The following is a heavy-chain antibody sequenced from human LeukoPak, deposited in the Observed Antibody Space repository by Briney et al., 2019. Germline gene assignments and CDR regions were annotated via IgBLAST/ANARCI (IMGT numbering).Heavy chain of an antibody. CDR3: ARESPYYYDSPDAFDI. Sequence: GGSLRLSCVASGFPLSSYWMTWVRQAPGKGLEWVANIKQDGSKKSYVDSVKGRFTISRDNAKNSLYLQMNSLRAEDTAVYYCARESPYYYDSPDAFDIWGQGTMVTVSS. CDR2: IKQDGSKK. CDR1: GFPLSSYW. J-gene: IGHJ3*02. D-gene: IGHD3-22*01. V-gene: IGHV3-7*03.